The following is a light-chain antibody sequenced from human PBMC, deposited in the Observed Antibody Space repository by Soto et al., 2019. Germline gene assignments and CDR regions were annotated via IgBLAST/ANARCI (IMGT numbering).Light chain of an antibody. Sequence: DIVMTQTPLSLAVTPGQPASISCKSSQSLVFSDGKTYFYWYLQKPGQPPQLLIHAVSTRLSGVTDRFSGSGSGTDFTLTISLVEAEDVGVYYCMQTVQHPWTFGQGNEVEVK. CDR3: MQTVQHPWT. J-gene: IGKJ1*01. V-gene: IGKV2D-29*01. CDR2: AVS. CDR1: QSLVFSDGKTY.